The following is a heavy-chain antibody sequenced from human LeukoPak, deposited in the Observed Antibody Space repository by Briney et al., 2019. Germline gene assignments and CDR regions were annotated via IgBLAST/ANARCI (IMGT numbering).Heavy chain of an antibody. CDR1: GFIFGNFW. J-gene: IGHJ6*04. CDR2: IKHDGSET. CDR3: ARRGLFGRGMDV. D-gene: IGHD3-16*01. V-gene: IGHV3-7*03. Sequence: QTGGSLRLSCAASGFIFGNFWMTWVRQAPGKGLEWVANIKHDGSETYYVDSVKGRFTISRDNAKNSLYLQMNILRADDTAVYYCARRGLFGRGMDVWGKGTTVTVSS.